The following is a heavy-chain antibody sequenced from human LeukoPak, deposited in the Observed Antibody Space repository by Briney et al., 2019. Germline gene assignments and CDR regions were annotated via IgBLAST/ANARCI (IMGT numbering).Heavy chain of an antibody. CDR2: ISGSGGST. CDR1: GFTFSSYA. CDR3: AKDMRYSSSWYPFDY. Sequence: GGSLRLSCAASGFTFSSYAMSWVRQAPGKGLEWVSVISGSGGSTDYADAVKGRFTISRDNSKNTLSLQMNSLRADDTAVYYCAKDMRYSSSWYPFDYWGQGTLVTVSS. J-gene: IGHJ4*02. D-gene: IGHD6-13*01. V-gene: IGHV3-23*01.